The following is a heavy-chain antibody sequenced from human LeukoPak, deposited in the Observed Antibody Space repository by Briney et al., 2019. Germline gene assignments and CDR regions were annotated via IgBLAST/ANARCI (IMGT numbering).Heavy chain of an antibody. CDR3: ARVERYYDSSGYYMNY. CDR2: ISSSSSTI. CDR1: GFTFSSYS. J-gene: IGHJ4*02. Sequence: GGSLRLSCAASGFTFSSYSMNWVRQAPGKGLEWVSYISSSSSTIYYADSVKGRFTISRDNAKNSLYLQMNSLRAEDTAVYYCARVERYYDSSGYYMNYWGQGTLVTVSS. D-gene: IGHD3-22*01. V-gene: IGHV3-48*04.